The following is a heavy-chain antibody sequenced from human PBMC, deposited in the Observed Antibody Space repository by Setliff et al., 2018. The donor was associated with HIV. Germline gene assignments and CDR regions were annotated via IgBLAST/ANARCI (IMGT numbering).Heavy chain of an antibody. Sequence: GGSLRLSCAASGFTFSHAWMTWVRQAPGKGLEWVGRIKTKSDGGTADSAAPVKGRFTISRDDSKNTLFLHMNSLKSEDTAVYYCATIRGPFTGNYCVDWGQGTLVTVSS. CDR2: IKTKSDGGTA. D-gene: IGHD1-7*01. CDR1: GFTFSHAW. CDR3: ATIRGPFTGNYCVD. J-gene: IGHJ4*02. V-gene: IGHV3-15*01.